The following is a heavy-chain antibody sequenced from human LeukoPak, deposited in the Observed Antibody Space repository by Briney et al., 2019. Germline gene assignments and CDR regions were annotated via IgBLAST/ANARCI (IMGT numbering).Heavy chain of an antibody. CDR1: GFTVSSNS. CDR3: ARDRAGGSGFDY. J-gene: IGHJ4*02. V-gene: IGHV3-53*01. Sequence: GGSLRLSCAASGFTVSSNSMSWVRQAPGKGLEWVSVIYSGGDTFDADSVKGRFTISRGNSKNTLYLQMNSLRAEDTAVYYCARDRAGGSGFDYWGQGTLITVSS. D-gene: IGHD1-1*01. CDR2: IYSGGDT.